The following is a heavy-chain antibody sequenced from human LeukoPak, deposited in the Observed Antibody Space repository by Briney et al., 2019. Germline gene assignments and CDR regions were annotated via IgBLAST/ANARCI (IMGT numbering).Heavy chain of an antibody. J-gene: IGHJ5*02. D-gene: IGHD2-2*01. CDR3: ARPYCSSTSCPNWFDP. Sequence: ASVKVSCKASGYTFTSYGISWVRQAPGQGLEWMGWISAYNGNTNYAQKLQGRVTMTTDTSTSTAYMELRSLRSDDTAVYYCARPYCSSTSCPNWFDPWGQGTLVTVSS. CDR1: GYTFTSYG. CDR2: ISAYNGNT. V-gene: IGHV1-18*01.